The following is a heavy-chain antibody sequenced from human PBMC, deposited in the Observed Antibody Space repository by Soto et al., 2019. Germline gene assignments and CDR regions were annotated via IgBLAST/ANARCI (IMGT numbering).Heavy chain of an antibody. D-gene: IGHD2-15*01. V-gene: IGHV4-34*01. CDR1: GGSFLGPS. CDR2: INHSGST. CDR3: WRYCSGGSCYSGVPAFDI. J-gene: IGHJ3*02. Sequence: SATLSLICAVHGGSFLGPSWSSTRQPPGKGLEWIGEINHSGSTNYNPSLKSRVTISVDTSKNQFSLKLSSVTAADTAVYYCWRYCSGGSCYSGVPAFDIWGQGTMVT.